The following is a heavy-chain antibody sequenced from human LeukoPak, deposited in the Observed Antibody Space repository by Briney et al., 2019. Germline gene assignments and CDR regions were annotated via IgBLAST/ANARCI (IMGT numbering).Heavy chain of an antibody. CDR2: VNRDGNEK. CDR3: VRDDGNRTGSTYFDAFDI. CDR1: GFTFNRYW. Sequence: PGGSLRLSCVASGFTFNRYWMIWVRQAPGKGLEWVANVNRDGNEKHYVDSVEGRFTISRDNAKNSLYLQMNGLRNEDTAVYYCVRDDGNRTGSTYFDAFDIWGRGTLVTVSS. V-gene: IGHV3-7*03. D-gene: IGHD3-9*01. J-gene: IGHJ3*02.